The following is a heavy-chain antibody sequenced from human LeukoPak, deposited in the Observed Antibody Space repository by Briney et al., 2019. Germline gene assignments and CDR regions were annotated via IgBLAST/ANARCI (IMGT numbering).Heavy chain of an antibody. CDR1: GDSVSRSDSY. D-gene: IGHD3-22*01. CDR2: IYYSGRT. J-gene: IGHJ1*01. Sequence: SETLSLTCSVSGDSVSRSDSYWDWIRQPPGKGLEWIGTIYYSGRTYYSPSLKGRVTMSVDPSNNQFSPSLRSVTAADTAIYYCARRRYYDGSGYLEWGQGTLLSVSS. CDR3: ARRRYYDGSGYLE. V-gene: IGHV4-39*01.